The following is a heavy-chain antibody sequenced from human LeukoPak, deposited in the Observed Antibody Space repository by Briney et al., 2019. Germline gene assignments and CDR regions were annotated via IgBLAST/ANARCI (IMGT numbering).Heavy chain of an antibody. CDR1: GFTFSDYY. CDR3: ARDKSGGATSFDY. D-gene: IGHD1-26*01. CDR2: ISSSGSII. J-gene: IGHJ4*02. Sequence: GGSLRLSYAASGFTFSDYYMSWIRQAPGKGLEWVSYISSSGSIIYYADSVKGRFTISRDNAKNPLYLQMNSLRAEDTAVYYCARDKSGGATSFDYWGQGTLVTVSS. V-gene: IGHV3-11*01.